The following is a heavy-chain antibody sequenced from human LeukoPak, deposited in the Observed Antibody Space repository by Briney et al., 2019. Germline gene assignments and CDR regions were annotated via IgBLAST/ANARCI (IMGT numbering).Heavy chain of an antibody. Sequence: PGGSLRLSCAASGFTFSSYWMHWVRQAPGKGLVWVSRINSDGSSTSYADSVKGRFTISRDNAKNSLYLQMNSLRAEDTALYYCARVSDISVAAYFDYWGQGTRVTVSS. CDR3: ARVSDISVAAYFDY. D-gene: IGHD6-19*01. J-gene: IGHJ4*02. CDR2: INSDGSST. V-gene: IGHV3-74*01. CDR1: GFTFSSYW.